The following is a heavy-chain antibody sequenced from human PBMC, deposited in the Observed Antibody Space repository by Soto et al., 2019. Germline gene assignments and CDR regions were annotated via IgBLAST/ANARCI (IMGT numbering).Heavy chain of an antibody. V-gene: IGHV4-39*01. CDR2: IYYSGST. Sequence: QLQLQESGPGLVKPSETLSLTCTVSGGSISSSSYYRGWIRQPPGKGLEWIGSIYYSGSTYYNPSLKSRVTISVDTSKNQFSLKLSSVTAADTAVYYCARPQAIAAAGTFWFDPWGQGTLVTVSS. J-gene: IGHJ5*02. CDR1: GGSISSSSYY. D-gene: IGHD6-13*01. CDR3: ARPQAIAAAGTFWFDP.